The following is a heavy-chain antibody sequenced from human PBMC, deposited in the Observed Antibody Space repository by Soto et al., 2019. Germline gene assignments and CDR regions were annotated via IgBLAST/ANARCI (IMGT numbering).Heavy chain of an antibody. CDR1: GFTFSSYA. J-gene: IGHJ6*03. CDR3: AKGAHNPQYISGWYSVFSYYYIDV. V-gene: IGHV3-23*01. D-gene: IGHD6-19*01. CDR2: ISGSGGST. Sequence: PGGSLRLSCAASGFTFSSYAMSWVRQAPGKGLEWVSAISGSGGSTYYADSVKGRFTISRDNSKNTLYLQMNSLRAEDTAVHYCAKGAHNPQYISGWYSVFSYYYIDVWGKGTTVTVSS.